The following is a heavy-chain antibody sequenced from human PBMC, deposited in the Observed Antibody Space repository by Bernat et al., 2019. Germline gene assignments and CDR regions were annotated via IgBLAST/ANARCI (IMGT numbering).Heavy chain of an antibody. CDR2: IIPILGIA. J-gene: IGHJ4*02. V-gene: IGHV1-69*04. CDR3: ASHDEYCTNGVCYLY. D-gene: IGHD2-8*01. CDR1: GGTFSSYA. Sequence: QVQLVQSGAEVKKPGSSVKVSCKASGGTFSSYAISWVRQAPGQGLEWMGRIIPILGIANYAQKFQGRVTITADKSTSTAYMELSSLRSEDTAVYYCASHDEYCTNGVCYLYWGQGTLVTVSS.